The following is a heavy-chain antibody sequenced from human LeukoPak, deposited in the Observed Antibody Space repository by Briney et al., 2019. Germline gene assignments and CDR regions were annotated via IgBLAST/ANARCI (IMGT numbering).Heavy chain of an antibody. CDR2: IYSGGST. V-gene: IGHV3-66*01. J-gene: IGHJ4*02. Sequence: GGSLRLSCAAAGITVSNNYMSWVRQAPGKGLEWVSLIYSGGSTYYADSVRGRFTISRDSSKNTLYLQMNSLRVEDTAVYYCARIYNWGQGTLVTVSS. CDR1: GITVSNNY. D-gene: IGHD4-4*01. CDR3: ARIYN.